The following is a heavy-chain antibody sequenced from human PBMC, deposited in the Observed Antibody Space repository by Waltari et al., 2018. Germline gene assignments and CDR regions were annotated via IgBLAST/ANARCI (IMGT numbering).Heavy chain of an antibody. D-gene: IGHD6-19*01. Sequence: QVQLQESGPGLVKPSETLSLTCTVSGGSISSHYWSWIRQPPGKGLEWIGYIYYSGSTNYNPSLKSRVTISVDTSKNQFSLKLSSVTAADTAVYYGARDTRYSSGWNWYFDLWGRGTLVTVSS. V-gene: IGHV4-59*11. J-gene: IGHJ2*01. CDR1: GGSISSHY. CDR3: ARDTRYSSGWNWYFDL. CDR2: IYYSGST.